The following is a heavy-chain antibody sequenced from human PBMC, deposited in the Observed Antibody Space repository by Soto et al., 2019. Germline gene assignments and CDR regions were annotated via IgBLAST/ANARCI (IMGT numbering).Heavy chain of an antibody. CDR1: GYTFTSYY. J-gene: IGHJ4*02. Sequence: GTSVKVSCKASGYTFTSYYMHWVRQAPGQGLEWMGIINPSGGSTSYAQKFQGRVTMTTDTSTSTAYMELRSLRSDDTAVYYCARFYASGSYPYDYWGQGTLVTVSS. CDR3: ARFYASGSYPYDY. V-gene: IGHV1-46*01. CDR2: INPSGGST. D-gene: IGHD3-10*01.